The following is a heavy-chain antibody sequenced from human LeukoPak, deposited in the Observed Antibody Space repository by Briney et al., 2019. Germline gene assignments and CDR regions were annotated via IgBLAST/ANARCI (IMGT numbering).Heavy chain of an antibody. D-gene: IGHD3-22*01. J-gene: IGHJ4*02. Sequence: PSETLSLTCTVSGGSISSSSYYWGWIRQPPGKGLEWIGSIYYSGSTYYNPSLKSRVTISVDTSKNQFSLKLSSVTAADTAVYYCARGSRSDARYDSSGEHPAGGQPFDYWGQGTLVTVSS. V-gene: IGHV4-39*07. CDR3: ARGSRSDARYDSSGEHPAGGQPFDY. CDR2: IYYSGST. CDR1: GGSISSSSYY.